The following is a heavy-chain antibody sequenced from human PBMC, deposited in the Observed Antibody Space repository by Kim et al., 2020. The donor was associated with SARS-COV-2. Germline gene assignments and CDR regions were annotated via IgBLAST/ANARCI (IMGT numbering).Heavy chain of an antibody. Sequence: GGSLRLSCAASGFTFSSYAMSWVRQAPGKGLEWVSAISGSGGSTYYADSVKGRFTISRDNAKNTLYLQMNSLRAEDTAVYYCARDPRGYSSGWYHAPTTLGQGTLVTVSS. CDR3: ARDPRGYSSGWYHAPTT. D-gene: IGHD6-19*01. V-gene: IGHV3-23*01. CDR2: ISGSGGST. J-gene: IGHJ5*02. CDR1: GFTFSSYA.